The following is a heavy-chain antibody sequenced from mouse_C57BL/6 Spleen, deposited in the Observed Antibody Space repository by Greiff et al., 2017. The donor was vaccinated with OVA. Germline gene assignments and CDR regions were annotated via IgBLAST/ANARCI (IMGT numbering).Heavy chain of an antibody. Sequence: VQVVESGPELVKPGASVKISCKASGYAFSSSWMNWVKQRPGKGLEWIGRIYPGDGDTNYNGKFKGKATLTADKSSSTAYMQLSRLTSEDSAVYVCAREGRPIRGLGYFDYWGQGTTLTVSS. D-gene: IGHD3-2*02. V-gene: IGHV1-82*01. J-gene: IGHJ2*01. CDR3: AREGRPIRGLGYFDY. CDR2: IYPGDGDT. CDR1: GYAFSSSW.